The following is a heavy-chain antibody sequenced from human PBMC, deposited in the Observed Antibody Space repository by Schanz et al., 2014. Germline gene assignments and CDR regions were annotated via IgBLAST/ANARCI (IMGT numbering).Heavy chain of an antibody. J-gene: IGHJ4*02. CDR2: FIPILDVG. CDR3: ARAPTAYCSDTSCLGTPFDY. CDR1: GYTFTSYG. Sequence: QVQLVQSGAEVKKPGASVKVSCKASGYTFTSYGISWVRQAPGQGLEWVGRFIPILDVGNYAQQFQGRVTFTADKSTSTAYMELSGLRSEDTAVYYCARAPTAYCSDTSCLGTPFDYWGQGTLVTGSS. V-gene: IGHV1-69*04. D-gene: IGHD2-2*01.